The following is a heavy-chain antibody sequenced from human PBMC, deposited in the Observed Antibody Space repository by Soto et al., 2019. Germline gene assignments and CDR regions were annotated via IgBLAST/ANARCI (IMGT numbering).Heavy chain of an antibody. Sequence: GGSLRLSCAASGFTFSSYSMNWVCQAPGKGLEWVSYISSSSSTIYYADSVKGRFTISRDNAKNSLYLQMNSLRAEDTAVYYCARHPERIAQIGWFDPRGQGTLVTVSS. CDR2: ISSSSSTI. J-gene: IGHJ5*02. D-gene: IGHD6-13*01. CDR3: ARHPERIAQIGWFDP. V-gene: IGHV3-48*01. CDR1: GFTFSSYS.